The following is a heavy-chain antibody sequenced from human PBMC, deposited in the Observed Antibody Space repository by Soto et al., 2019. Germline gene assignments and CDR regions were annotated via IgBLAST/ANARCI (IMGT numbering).Heavy chain of an antibody. J-gene: IGHJ4*02. V-gene: IGHV4-59*01. Sequence: SETLSLTCTVSVGSISSYYWSWIRQPPGKGLEWIGYIYYSGSTNYNPSLKSRVTISVDTSKNQFSLKLSSVTAADTAVYYCARAENYYDSSGYYYDWAYYFDYWGQGTLVTVSS. CDR1: VGSISSYY. CDR3: ARAENYYDSSGYYYDWAYYFDY. D-gene: IGHD3-22*01. CDR2: IYYSGST.